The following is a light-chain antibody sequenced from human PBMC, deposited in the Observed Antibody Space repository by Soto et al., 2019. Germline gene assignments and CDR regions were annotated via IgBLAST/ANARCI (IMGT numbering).Light chain of an antibody. J-gene: IGKJ2*01. CDR1: QSISSY. CDR2: GAS. Sequence: DIQMTQSPSSMYASVGDRVTITCRASQSISSYLNWYQQKPWKAPKLLIYGASNLQSGVPSRFSGSGSRRDFTLTISRLHPAEFATYCCQQRDSIPRTLGQGTKREIK. CDR3: QQRDSIPRT. V-gene: IGKV1-39*01.